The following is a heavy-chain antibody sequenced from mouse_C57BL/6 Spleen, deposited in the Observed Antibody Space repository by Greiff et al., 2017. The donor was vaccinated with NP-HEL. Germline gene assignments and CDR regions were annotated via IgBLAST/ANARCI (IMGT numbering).Heavy chain of an antibody. CDR2: ISYDGSN. J-gene: IGHJ2*01. CDR1: GYSITSGYY. V-gene: IGHV3-6*01. Sequence: EVKLVESGPGLVKPSQSLSLTCSVTGYSITSGYYWNWIRQFPGNKLEWMGYISYDGSNNYNPSLKNRISITRDTSKNQFFLKLNSVTTEDTATYYCARAGQYDGLDYWGQGTTLTVSS. CDR3: ARAGQYDGLDY. D-gene: IGHD2-3*01.